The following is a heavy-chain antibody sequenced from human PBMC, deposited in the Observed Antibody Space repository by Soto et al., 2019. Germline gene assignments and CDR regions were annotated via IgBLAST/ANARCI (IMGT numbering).Heavy chain of an antibody. CDR1: GFTFSSYG. Sequence: QVQLVESGGGVVQPGRSLRLSCAASGFTFSSYGMHWVRQAPGKGLEWVAVIWYDGSNKYYADSVKGRFTISRDNSKNTLYVQMNSLRAEDTAVYYCARDREITSGGGYYGMDVWGQGTTVTVSS. CDR3: ARDREITSGGGYYGMDV. V-gene: IGHV3-33*01. CDR2: IWYDGSNK. J-gene: IGHJ6*02. D-gene: IGHD3-16*01.